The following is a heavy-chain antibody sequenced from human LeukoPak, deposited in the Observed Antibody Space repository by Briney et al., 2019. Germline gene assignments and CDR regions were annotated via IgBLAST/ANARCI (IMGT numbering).Heavy chain of an antibody. D-gene: IGHD6-19*01. CDR1: GFTFSSYE. CDR3: ARISIAVSGGFDY. V-gene: IGHV3-48*01. CDR2: ISSSSSTI. J-gene: IGHJ4*02. Sequence: PGGSLRLSCAASGFTFSSYEMNWVRQAPGKGLEWVSYISSSSSTIYYADSVKGRFTISRDNAKNSLYLQMNSLRAEDTAVYYCARISIAVSGGFDYWGQGTLVTVSS.